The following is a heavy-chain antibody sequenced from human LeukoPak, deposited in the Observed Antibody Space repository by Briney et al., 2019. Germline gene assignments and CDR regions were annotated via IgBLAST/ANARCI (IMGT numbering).Heavy chain of an antibody. CDR3: ARSSYGSGSYSRI. CDR2: INPNSGGT. CDR1: GYTFTGYY. V-gene: IGHV1-2*02. Sequence: WASVKVSCKASGYTFTGYYMHWVRQAPGQGLEWMGWINPNSGGTNYAQKFQGRVTMTRDTSISTAYMGLSRLRSDDTAVYYCARSSYGSGSYSRIWGQGTLVTVSS. J-gene: IGHJ4*02. D-gene: IGHD3-10*01.